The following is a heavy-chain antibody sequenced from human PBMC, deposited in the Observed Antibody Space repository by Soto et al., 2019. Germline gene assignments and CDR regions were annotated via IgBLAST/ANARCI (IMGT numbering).Heavy chain of an antibody. V-gene: IGHV4-30-4*01. J-gene: IGHJ4*02. CDR3: ARAPVGLDTISYFDY. D-gene: IGHD3-3*01. CDR1: GDSVSSVGFH. CDR2: IYNGGST. Sequence: QVQLQESGPGLVKPSETLSLTCTVSGDSVSSVGFHWAWLRRPPGKGLEWIGYIYNGGSTYYRPSLESRMHMSLDETRNHYSLRLTSVTAADTAVYFCARAPVGLDTISYFDYWGQGKLVTVSS.